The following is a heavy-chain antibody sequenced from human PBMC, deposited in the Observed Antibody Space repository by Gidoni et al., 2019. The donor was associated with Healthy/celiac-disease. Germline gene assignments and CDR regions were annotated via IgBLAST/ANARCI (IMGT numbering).Heavy chain of an antibody. CDR2: IYRGGST. D-gene: IGHD2-2*01. V-gene: IGHV3-53*01. J-gene: IGHJ6*02. CDR3: ARSSSPDCSSTSCYKATYYYYGMDV. Sequence: EVQLVESGGGLIQPGGSLRLYCAASGFPVSSNYMSWVRQAPGKGREWVSVIYRGGSTYSADAGKGRFTISRDNSKNTRYRQMNSLRAEDTAVYDCARSSSPDCSSTSCYKATYYYYGMDVWGQGTTVTVSS. CDR1: GFPVSSNY.